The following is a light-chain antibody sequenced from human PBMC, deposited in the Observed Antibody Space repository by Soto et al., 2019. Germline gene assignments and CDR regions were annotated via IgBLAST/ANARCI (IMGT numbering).Light chain of an antibody. Sequence: EILLTQSPVTLSLSPGERATLSCRASQSVRSYLAWYQQKPGQAPRLLIYDASNRATDIPARFSGSGSGTDFTLTISSLDPEDFAVYYCHQRSKWPLTFGGGTKVDIK. CDR3: HQRSKWPLT. CDR1: QSVRSY. V-gene: IGKV3-11*01. J-gene: IGKJ4*01. CDR2: DAS.